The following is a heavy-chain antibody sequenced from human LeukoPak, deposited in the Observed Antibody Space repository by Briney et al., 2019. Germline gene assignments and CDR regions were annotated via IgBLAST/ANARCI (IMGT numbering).Heavy chain of an antibody. J-gene: IGHJ5*02. Sequence: SETLSLTCAVSGYSISSGYYWGWIRQPPGKGLEGIGSIYHSGSTYYNPSLKSRVTISVDTSKNQFSLKLSSVTAADTAVYYCARHSTWSGPGPWGQGTLVTVSS. CDR1: GYSISSGYY. CDR2: IYHSGST. D-gene: IGHD3-3*01. CDR3: ARHSTWSGPGP. V-gene: IGHV4-38-2*01.